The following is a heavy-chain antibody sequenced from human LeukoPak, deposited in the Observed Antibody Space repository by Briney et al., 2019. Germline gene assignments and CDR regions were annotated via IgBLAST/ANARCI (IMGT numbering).Heavy chain of an antibody. D-gene: IGHD3-22*01. CDR3: ARATYYYDSSGYYPHFFDY. J-gene: IGHJ4*02. CDR2: IYHSGST. V-gene: IGHV4-30-2*01. CDR1: GGSISSGGYS. Sequence: SQTLSLTCAVSGGSISSGGYSWSWIRQPPGKGLEWIGYIYHSGSTYYNPSLKSRVTISVDRSKNQFSLKLSSVTAADTAVYYCARATYYYDSSGYYPHFFDYWGQGTLVTVSS.